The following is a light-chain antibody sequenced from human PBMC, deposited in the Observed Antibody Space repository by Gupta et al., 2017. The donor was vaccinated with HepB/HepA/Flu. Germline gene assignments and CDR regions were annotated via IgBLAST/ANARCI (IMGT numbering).Light chain of an antibody. Sequence: SYALTQPPSFSFSPGQTATITCSGDNLGDKYACWYQQKPGQSPVLVIYQDIKRPSGLPERFSGSNSGNTATLTISGTQAMDEADYYCKAWDSSTVVFGGGTKLTVL. CDR1: NLGDKY. J-gene: IGLJ2*01. CDR2: QDI. CDR3: KAWDSSTVV. V-gene: IGLV3-1*01.